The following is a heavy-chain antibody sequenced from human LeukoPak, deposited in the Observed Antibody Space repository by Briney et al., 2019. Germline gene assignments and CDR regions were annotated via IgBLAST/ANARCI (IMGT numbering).Heavy chain of an antibody. Sequence: SETLSLTCTVSGASISSYYWSWIRQPPGKGLEWIGEINHSGSTNYNPSLKSRVTISVDTSKNQFSLKLSSVTAADTAVYYCARESPEGSWFDPRGQGTLVTVSS. CDR1: GASISSYY. CDR2: INHSGST. V-gene: IGHV4-34*01. J-gene: IGHJ5*02. CDR3: ARESPEGSWFDP.